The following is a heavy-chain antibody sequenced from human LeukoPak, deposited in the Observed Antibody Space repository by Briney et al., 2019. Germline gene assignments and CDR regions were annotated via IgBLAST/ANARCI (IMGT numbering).Heavy chain of an antibody. V-gene: IGHV4-39*01. CDR1: GGSISSSSYY. CDR3: ARRYCSGGSCYSDNWFDP. CDR2: IYYSGST. J-gene: IGHJ5*02. Sequence: SETLSLTCTVSGGSISSSSYYWGWIRQPPGKGLEWIGSIYYSGSTYYNPSLKSRVTISVDTSKNQFSLKLSSVTAADTAVYYCARRYCSGGSCYSDNWFDPWAREPWSPSPQ. D-gene: IGHD2-15*01.